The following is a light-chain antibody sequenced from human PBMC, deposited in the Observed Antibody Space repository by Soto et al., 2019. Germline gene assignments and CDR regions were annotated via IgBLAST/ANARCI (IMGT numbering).Light chain of an antibody. CDR1: SSDVGGYNY. J-gene: IGLJ2*01. V-gene: IGLV2-14*01. Sequence: QSALTQPASVSGCPGQSITISCTGTSSDVGGYNYVSWYQQHPGKAPKLMIYEVSNRPSGVSNRFSGSKSGNTASLTISGLQAEDEADYYYSSYTSSSTVVFGGGTKLTVL. CDR3: SSYTSSSTVV. CDR2: EVS.